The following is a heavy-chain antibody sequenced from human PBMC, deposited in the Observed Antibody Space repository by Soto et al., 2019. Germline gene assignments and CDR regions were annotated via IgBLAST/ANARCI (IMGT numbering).Heavy chain of an antibody. CDR3: ARAPSWWYFDL. J-gene: IGHJ2*01. CDR2: INAGNGNT. Sequence: QVQLVQSGAEEKKPGASVKDYCKASGYNFTSYALHWVRQAPGQRLEWMGWINAGNGNTKYSQKFQGRVTITRDTSASTAYMELSRLRSEDTAVDSCARAPSWWYFDLWGRGTLVTVSS. V-gene: IGHV1-3*05. CDR1: GYNFTSYA.